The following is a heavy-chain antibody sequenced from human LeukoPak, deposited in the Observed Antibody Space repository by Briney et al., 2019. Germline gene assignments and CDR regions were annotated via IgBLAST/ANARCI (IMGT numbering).Heavy chain of an antibody. CDR3: AREKSGRYYFDY. CDR2: INAGNGNT. D-gene: IGHD1-26*01. J-gene: IGHJ4*02. V-gene: IGHV1-3*01. Sequence: ASAKVSCKASGYTFTSYAMHWVRQAPGQRLEWMGWINAGNGNTKYSQKFQGRVTITRDTSASTAYMELSSLRSEDTAVYYCAREKSGRYYFDYWGQGTLVTVSS. CDR1: GYTFTSYA.